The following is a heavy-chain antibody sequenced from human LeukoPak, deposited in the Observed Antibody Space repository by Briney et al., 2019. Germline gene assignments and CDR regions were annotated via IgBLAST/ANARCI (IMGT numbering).Heavy chain of an antibody. J-gene: IGHJ4*02. CDR2: ISAYNGNT. V-gene: IGHV1-18*01. CDR1: GYTFTSYG. CDR3: ARDVERTYYDYVWGSYGYTARPSFDY. D-gene: IGHD3-16*01. Sequence: ASVKVSCKASGYTFTSYGISWVRQAPGQGLEWMGWISAYNGNTNYAQKLQGRVTMTTDTSTSTAYMELRSLRSDDTAVYYCARDVERTYYDYVWGSYGYTARPSFDYWGQGTLVTVSS.